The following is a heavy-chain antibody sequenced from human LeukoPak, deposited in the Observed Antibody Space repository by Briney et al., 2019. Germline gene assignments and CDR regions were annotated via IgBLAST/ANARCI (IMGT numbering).Heavy chain of an antibody. D-gene: IGHD3/OR15-3a*01. Sequence: GGSLRLSCAASGFTFSSCAMNWVRQAPRKGLEWVSGISGSGGITHCADSVRGRFTISRDNSKNTLYLQMNSLRAEDTAVYYCAKDWTGTKPFDLWGRGTLVTVSS. CDR3: AKDWTGTKPFDL. J-gene: IGHJ2*01. V-gene: IGHV3-23*01. CDR2: ISGSGGIT. CDR1: GFTFSSCA.